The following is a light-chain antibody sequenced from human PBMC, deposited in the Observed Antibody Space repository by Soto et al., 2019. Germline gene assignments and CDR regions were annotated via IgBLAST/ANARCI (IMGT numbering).Light chain of an antibody. Sequence: QSALTQPASVSGSPGQSITISCTGTSSDVGGYNYVSWYQQHPGKAPKLMIYDVSNRASGVSNRFSGSKSGNTASLTISGLQAEDEADYYGSSYTSSSTPYVVFGGGVKLTVL. J-gene: IGLJ2*01. CDR1: SSDVGGYNY. V-gene: IGLV2-14*01. CDR3: SSYTSSSTPYVV. CDR2: DVS.